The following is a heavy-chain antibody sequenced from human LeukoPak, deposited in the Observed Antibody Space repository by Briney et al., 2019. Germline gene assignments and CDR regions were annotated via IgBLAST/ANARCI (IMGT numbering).Heavy chain of an antibody. CDR2: IYYSGST. Sequence: SETLSLTCTVSGGSISSSSYYWGWIRQPPGKGLEWIGSIYYSGSTYYNPSLKSRVTISVDTSKNQFSLKLSSVTAADTAVYYCARDSRTAMVHDYWGQGTLVTVSS. D-gene: IGHD5-18*01. V-gene: IGHV4-39*07. J-gene: IGHJ4*02. CDR3: ARDSRTAMVHDY. CDR1: GGSISSSSYY.